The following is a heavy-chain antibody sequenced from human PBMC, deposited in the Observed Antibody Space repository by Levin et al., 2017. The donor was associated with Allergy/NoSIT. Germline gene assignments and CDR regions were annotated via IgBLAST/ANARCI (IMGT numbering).Heavy chain of an antibody. CDR1: GFSFRDYA. D-gene: IGHD3-10*01. CDR3: ARGGDGSYRWLDP. V-gene: IGHV3-49*03. J-gene: IGHJ5*02. CDR2: IRAKAYGGTT. Sequence: PGGSLRLSCKTSGFSFRDYALSWFRLSPGKGLDWVGFIRAKAYGGTTEYAPSLKGRFTISRDDSENIAHLQIDTLTSEDTGVYYCARGGDGSYRWLDPWGQGTLVTVSA.